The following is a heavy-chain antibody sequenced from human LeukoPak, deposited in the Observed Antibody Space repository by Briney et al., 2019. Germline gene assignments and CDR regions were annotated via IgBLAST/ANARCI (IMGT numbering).Heavy chain of an antibody. J-gene: IGHJ6*02. V-gene: IGHV4-39*07. Sequence: SETLSLTCTVSGGSISSSSYYWGWIRQPPGKGLEWIGEINHSGSTNYNPSLKSRVTISVDMSKNQFSLKLSSVTAADTAVYYCARGPPAKPGTGYYYGMDVWGQGTTVTVSS. CDR2: INHSGST. CDR3: ARGPPAKPGTGYYYGMDV. CDR1: GGSISSSSYY. D-gene: IGHD2-2*01.